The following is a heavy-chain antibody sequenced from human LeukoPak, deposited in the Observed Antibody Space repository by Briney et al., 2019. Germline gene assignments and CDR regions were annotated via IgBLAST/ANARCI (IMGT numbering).Heavy chain of an antibody. CDR3: AKTRIQPDAFDI. CDR2: ISGSGGST. Sequence: GGSLRLSCAASGFTFSSYAMSWVRQAPGKGLEWVSAISGSGGSTYYADSVRGRFTISRDNSKNTLYLQMNSLRAEDTAVYYCAKTRIQPDAFDIWGQGTMVTVSS. D-gene: IGHD5-18*01. J-gene: IGHJ3*02. CDR1: GFTFSSYA. V-gene: IGHV3-23*01.